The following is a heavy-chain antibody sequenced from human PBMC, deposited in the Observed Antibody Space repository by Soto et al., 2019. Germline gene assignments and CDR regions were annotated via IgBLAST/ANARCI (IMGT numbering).Heavy chain of an antibody. V-gene: IGHV3-23*01. CDR1: GFTFSSYA. Sequence: GGSLRLSCAASGFTFSSYAMSWVRQATGKGLEWVSAISGSGGSTYYADSVKGRFTISRDNSKNTLYLQMNSLRAEDTAVYYCAKIINYPEYYYYGLDVWGQGTSVTVS. CDR2: ISGSGGST. D-gene: IGHD4-4*01. CDR3: AKIINYPEYYYYGLDV. J-gene: IGHJ6*02.